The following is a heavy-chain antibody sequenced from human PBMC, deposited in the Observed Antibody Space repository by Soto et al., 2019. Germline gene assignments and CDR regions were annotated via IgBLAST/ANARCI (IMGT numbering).Heavy chain of an antibody. V-gene: IGHV3-30-3*01. CDR1: GFTFSSYA. Sequence: QVQLVESGGGVVQPGRSLRLSCAASGFTFSSYAMHWVRQAPGKGLEWVAVISYDGSNKYYADSVKGRFTISRDNSKNTLYLQMNSLRAEDTAVYYCARDRYSGIYIEYFQHWGQGTLVTVSS. CDR3: ARDRYSGIYIEYFQH. J-gene: IGHJ1*01. CDR2: ISYDGSNK. D-gene: IGHD1-26*01.